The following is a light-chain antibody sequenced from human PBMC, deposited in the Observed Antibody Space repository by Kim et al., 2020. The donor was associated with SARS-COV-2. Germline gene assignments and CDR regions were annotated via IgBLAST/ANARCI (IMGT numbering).Light chain of an antibody. V-gene: IGLV1-40*01. CDR2: GNS. Sequence: QRVTISCTGSSSNIGAGYEVHWDQQLPGTAPNLLIYGNSNRPSGVPDRFSGSKSGTSASLAITGLQAEDEADYYCQSYDSSLSGWVFGGGTQLTVL. CDR1: SSNIGAGYE. J-gene: IGLJ3*02. CDR3: QSYDSSLSGWV.